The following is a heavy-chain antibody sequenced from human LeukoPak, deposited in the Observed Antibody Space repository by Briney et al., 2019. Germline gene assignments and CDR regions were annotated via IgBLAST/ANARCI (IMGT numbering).Heavy chain of an antibody. CDR3: ARPAGSSSRSFDY. V-gene: IGHV5-10-1*01. CDR2: IDPSDSNT. Sequence: GQCLKISCKGSGYSFTSYWISWVRRMPGKGLEWMGRIDPSDSNTNYSPSFQGHVPISADKSISTAYLQWSSLKASDTAMYYCARPAGSSSRSFDYWGQGTLVTVSS. J-gene: IGHJ4*02. CDR1: GYSFTSYW. D-gene: IGHD6-6*01.